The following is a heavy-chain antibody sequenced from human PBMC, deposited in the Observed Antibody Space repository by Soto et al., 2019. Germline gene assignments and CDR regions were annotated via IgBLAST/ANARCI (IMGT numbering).Heavy chain of an antibody. J-gene: IGHJ4*02. CDR1: GFRFRDYT. V-gene: IGHV3-23*01. CDR2: ISDSPTCHT. D-gene: IGHD2-21*01. CDR3: STRMIAHFDF. Sequence: WGSLRLSCAASGFRFRDYTLNWVRQAPGKGLEWVSTISDSPTCHTHYADSVSGRSTISRDDSTNTMFLQMDSLRVEDTAVYYCSTRMIAHFDFWGQGTVVTVSS.